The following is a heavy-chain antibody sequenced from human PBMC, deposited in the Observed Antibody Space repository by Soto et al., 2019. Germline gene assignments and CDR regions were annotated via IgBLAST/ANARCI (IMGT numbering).Heavy chain of an antibody. CDR1: GGSIRSGGYS. J-gene: IGHJ4*02. CDR2: IYHSGST. V-gene: IGHV4-30-2*01. CDR3: AREAVLTATIDY. D-gene: IGHD2-21*02. Sequence: LSLTCAVSGGSIRSGGYSWSWIRQPLWKGLEWIGYIYHSGSTYYNPSLKSRVTISVDRSKNQFSLKLSSVTAADTAVYYCAREAVLTATIDYCGQGTLVTVSS.